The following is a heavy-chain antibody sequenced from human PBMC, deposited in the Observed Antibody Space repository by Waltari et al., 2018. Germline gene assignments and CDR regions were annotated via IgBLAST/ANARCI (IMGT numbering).Heavy chain of an antibody. Sequence: QVQLQESGPGLVKPSETLSLTCKVSGTSISNNFWNWVRQPAGKGLEWIGRLYNSGITHYNPPLKSRVTMSTDTSKNQFSLKLNSVTAADTAVYFCARGGLDGFDSWGQGILVTVS. V-gene: IGHV4-4*07. J-gene: IGHJ4*02. CDR2: LYNSGIT. CDR3: ARGGLDGFDS. CDR1: GTSISNNF. D-gene: IGHD1-26*01.